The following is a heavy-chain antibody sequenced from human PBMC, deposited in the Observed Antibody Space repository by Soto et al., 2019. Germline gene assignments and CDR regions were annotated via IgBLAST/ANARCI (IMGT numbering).Heavy chain of an antibody. CDR3: ARRQVGGGPSSSSEFFDF. J-gene: IGHJ4*02. D-gene: IGHD1-26*01. CDR1: GYSFTNYW. Sequence: PGESLKISCKGSGYSFTNYWIGWVRQMPGKGLEWMGIIYPGDSDTRYNPSFQGQVTISADKSINTAYLQWSSLRASDTAVYYCARRQVGGGPSSSSEFFDFWGQGTLVTVSS. V-gene: IGHV5-51*01. CDR2: IYPGDSDT.